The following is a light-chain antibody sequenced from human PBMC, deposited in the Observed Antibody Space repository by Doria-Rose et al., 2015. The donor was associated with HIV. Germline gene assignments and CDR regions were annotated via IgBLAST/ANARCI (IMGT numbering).Light chain of an antibody. CDR2: DGS. Sequence: QSPGTLSLSPGERATLSCRASQSFSSTYLAWYQQKPGQAPSLLIYDGSTRATGIPDRFSASASGTDFTLTINRLEPEDFALYYCHQYGTSWTFGQGTKVEI. CDR1: QSFSSTY. CDR3: HQYGTSWT. V-gene: IGKV3-20*01. J-gene: IGKJ1*01.